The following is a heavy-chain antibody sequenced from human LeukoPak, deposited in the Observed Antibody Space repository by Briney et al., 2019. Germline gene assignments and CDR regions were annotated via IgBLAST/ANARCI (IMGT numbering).Heavy chain of an antibody. CDR1: GFLFNTFG. Sequence: PGGSLRLSCAASGFLFNTFGMHWVRQAPGKGLEWVSSISSSSSYKFYADSLKGRFTISRDNARNLLYLQIYSLRDEDTAVYYCARGGDVNDIQQYYFDYWGQGTLVTVSS. J-gene: IGHJ4*02. D-gene: IGHD1-1*01. CDR3: ARGGDVNDIQQYYFDY. V-gene: IGHV3-21*01. CDR2: ISSSSSYK.